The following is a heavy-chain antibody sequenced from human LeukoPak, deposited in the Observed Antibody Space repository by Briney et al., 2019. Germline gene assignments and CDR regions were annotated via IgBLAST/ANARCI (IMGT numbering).Heavy chain of an antibody. CDR1: GGSISSGGYS. J-gene: IGHJ5*02. Sequence: SQTLSLTCAVSGGSISSGGYSWSWIRQAPGKGLEWIGYVYYSGSAYYNPSLKSRVTISVDTSKNQFSLKLTSVSAADTAVYYCARHDAYYYGSGSYPSNWFDPWGQGTLVTVSS. CDR2: VYYSGSA. CDR3: ARHDAYYYGSGSYPSNWFDP. V-gene: IGHV4-30-4*07. D-gene: IGHD3-10*01.